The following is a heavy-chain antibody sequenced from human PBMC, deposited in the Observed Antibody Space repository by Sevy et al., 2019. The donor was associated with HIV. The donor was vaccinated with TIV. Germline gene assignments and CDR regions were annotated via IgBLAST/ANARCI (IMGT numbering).Heavy chain of an antibody. D-gene: IGHD1-26*01. Sequence: RGSLRLSCAASGFNIRAHWMLWVRQAPGKGLERVANINEDGSTKYYLDSVKGRFTISRDNAENSAFLQMNSLRVEDTAVYYCVRALLKADSLWGQGTLVTVSS. CDR2: INEDGSTK. CDR3: VRALLKADSL. V-gene: IGHV3-7*01. J-gene: IGHJ4*02. CDR1: GFNIRAHW.